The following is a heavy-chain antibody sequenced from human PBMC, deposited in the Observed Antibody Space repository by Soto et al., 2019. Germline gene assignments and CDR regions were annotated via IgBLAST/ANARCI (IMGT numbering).Heavy chain of an antibody. D-gene: IGHD3-16*01. J-gene: IGHJ6*02. CDR3: ARGGYYDNSWGKLSHYGLDV. V-gene: IGHV1-18*01. CDR1: GYTFIRYG. Sequence: QVQLAQSTGEVKKPWASVRVSCKATGYTFIRYGIAWVRQAPGQGFEWMGWISPYNDHTVYAQKFQGRVTMTADTSTRTVYMNVRGLKSDDTAVYYCARGGYYDNSWGKLSHYGLDVWGQGTSVSVSS. CDR2: ISPYNDHT.